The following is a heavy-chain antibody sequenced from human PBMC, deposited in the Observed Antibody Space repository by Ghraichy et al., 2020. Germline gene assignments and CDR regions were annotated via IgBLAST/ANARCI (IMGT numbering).Heavy chain of an antibody. J-gene: IGHJ3*02. CDR2: IYYSGST. CDR1: GGSVSSGSYY. Sequence: SQTLSLTCTVSGGSVSSGSYYWSWIRQPPGKGLEWIGYIYYSGSTNYNPSLKSRVTISVDTSKNQFSLKLSSVTAADTAVYYCARVQRSRYMWELRFDIWGQGTMVTVSS. D-gene: IGHD1-26*01. CDR3: ARVQRSRYMWELRFDI. V-gene: IGHV4-61*01.